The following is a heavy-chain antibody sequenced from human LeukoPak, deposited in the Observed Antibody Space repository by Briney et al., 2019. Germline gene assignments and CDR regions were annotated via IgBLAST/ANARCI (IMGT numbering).Heavy chain of an antibody. Sequence: SQTLSLTCTVSGGSISSGSYYWSWIRQPAGKGLEWIGHIYTPGSTNYNPSPKSRVTISVDTSKNQFSLKLSSVTAADTAVYYCAATVVIQPAVIYSWGQGTLVTVSS. CDR3: AATVVIQPAVIYS. CDR2: IYTPGST. J-gene: IGHJ4*02. CDR1: GGSISSGSYY. V-gene: IGHV4-61*09. D-gene: IGHD2-2*01.